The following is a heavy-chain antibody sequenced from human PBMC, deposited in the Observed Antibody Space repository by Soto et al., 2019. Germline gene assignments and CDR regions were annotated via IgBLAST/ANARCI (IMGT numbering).Heavy chain of an antibody. J-gene: IGHJ4*02. CDR2: IHYSGST. CDR3: TRGGDPYKTGH. D-gene: IGHD2-21*01. Sequence: SETLTLTCTVPGASVNIGTYYCSWIRQPPGKGLEWIGFIHYSGSTNYNPSLKGRVTMSVDTSKNQFSLKLTSVNTADTAIYYCTRGGDPYKTGHWGQGTLVTVS. V-gene: IGHV4-61*01. CDR1: GASVNIGTYY.